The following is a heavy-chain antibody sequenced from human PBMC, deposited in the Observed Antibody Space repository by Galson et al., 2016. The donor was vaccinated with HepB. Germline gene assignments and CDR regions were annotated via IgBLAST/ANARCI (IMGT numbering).Heavy chain of an antibody. CDR2: INGNGRIT. CDR3: VRDYLWGEGADAFDI. CDR1: GFNLITPW. Sequence: SLRLSCAASGFNLITPWMHWVRQSPGKGLVWVSRINGNGRITNYAHTMRGRFTISRDNAKNTVSLPMNSLRAEDTAIYYCVRDYLWGEGADAFDIWGQGTRVTVSS. V-gene: IGHV3-74*01. J-gene: IGHJ3*02. D-gene: IGHD3-16*01.